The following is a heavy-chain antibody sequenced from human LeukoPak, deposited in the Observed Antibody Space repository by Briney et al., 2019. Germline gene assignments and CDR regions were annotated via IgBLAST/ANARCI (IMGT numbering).Heavy chain of an antibody. V-gene: IGHV4-4*07. J-gene: IGHJ4*02. D-gene: IGHD1-7*01. CDR3: ARDITGTPRGGYFDY. CDR1: GGSISSYY. Sequence: NPSETLSLTCTVSGGSISSYYWSWIRQPAGKGLEWIGRIYTSGSTNYNPSLKSRVTMSVDTSKNQFSLKLSSVTAADTAVYYCARDITGTPRGGYFDYWGQGTLVTVSS. CDR2: IYTSGST.